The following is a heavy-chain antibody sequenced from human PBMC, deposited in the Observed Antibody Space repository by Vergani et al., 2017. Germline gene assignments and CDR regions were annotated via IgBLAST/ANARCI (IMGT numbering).Heavy chain of an antibody. CDR1: GFAFSRYA. V-gene: IGHV3-23*01. CDR3: AKSGWLQHFGAHYFDS. Sequence: EVQLLESGGRLVQPGGSLRLFCVASGFAFSRYAMSWVRQAPGKGLEWVSGLTASGSGISYADSVRGRFTISRDNSKNTLFLQMDSLRAEDTAVYYCAKSGWLQHFGAHYFDSWGQGILVTVSS. D-gene: IGHD5-24*01. J-gene: IGHJ4*02. CDR2: LTASGSGI.